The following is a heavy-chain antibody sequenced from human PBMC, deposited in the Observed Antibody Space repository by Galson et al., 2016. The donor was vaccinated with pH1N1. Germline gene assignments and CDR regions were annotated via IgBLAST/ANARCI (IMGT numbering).Heavy chain of an antibody. CDR1: GYTFTFTGYF. CDR2: INPYSGDT. V-gene: IGHV1-2*06. Sequence: SVKVSCKASGYTFTFTGYFIHWVRQAPGQGLEFEWMERINPYSGDTDFAQNLQGRVTMTRDTSIGTAYMEVSRLTSDDPAIYYCARDVAPPGHYAMDVWGQGTTVTVSS. CDR3: ARDVAPPGHYAMDV. J-gene: IGHJ6*02.